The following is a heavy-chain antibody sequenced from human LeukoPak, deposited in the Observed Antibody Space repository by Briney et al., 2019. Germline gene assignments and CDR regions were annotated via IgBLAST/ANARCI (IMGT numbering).Heavy chain of an antibody. CDR3: ASAPVDYYYGMDV. CDR2: INPSGGST. D-gene: IGHD6-19*01. Sequence: GASVKVSGKASGYSFTSDYMHWVRQAPGQGLEWMGIINPSGGSTSYARKFQGRVTMTRDTSTSTVYMELSSLRSEDTAVYYCASAPVDYYYGMDVWGQGTTVTVSS. CDR1: GYSFTSDY. V-gene: IGHV1-46*01. J-gene: IGHJ6*02.